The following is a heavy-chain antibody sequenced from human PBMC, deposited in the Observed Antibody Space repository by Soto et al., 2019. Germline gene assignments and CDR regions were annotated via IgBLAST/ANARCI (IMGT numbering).Heavy chain of an antibody. CDR1: GFTFSSYS. V-gene: IGHV3-21*01. J-gene: IGHJ6*02. D-gene: IGHD3-10*01. CDR3: AREIVTMVRGLGDGMDV. Sequence: EVQLVESGGGLVKPGGSLRLSCAASGFTFSSYSMNWVRQAPGKGLEWVSSISSSSSYIYYADSVKGRFTISRDNAKNSLYLQMNSLRAEDTAVYYCAREIVTMVRGLGDGMDVWGQGTTVTVSS. CDR2: ISSSSSYI.